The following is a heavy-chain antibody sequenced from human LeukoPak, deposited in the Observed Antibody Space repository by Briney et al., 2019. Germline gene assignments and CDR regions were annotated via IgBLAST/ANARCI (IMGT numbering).Heavy chain of an antibody. Sequence: SETLSLTCTVSGGSISSGGYSWTWLRQPPGKGLEWIGYIYHSGNTYYNPSLKSRVIISIDRSKNQFSLKSSSVTAADTAVYYCARDGGSGTYYDYWGQGTLVTVSS. CDR3: ARDGGSGTYYDY. CDR2: IYHSGNT. J-gene: IGHJ4*02. D-gene: IGHD3-10*01. CDR1: GGSISSGGYS. V-gene: IGHV4-30-2*01.